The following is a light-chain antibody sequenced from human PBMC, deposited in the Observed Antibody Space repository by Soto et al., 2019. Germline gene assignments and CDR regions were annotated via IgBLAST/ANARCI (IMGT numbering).Light chain of an antibody. CDR1: QSISSY. CDR3: QQYKSFSLT. J-gene: IGKJ4*01. Sequence: DIQMTQSPSSLSASVGDRVTITCRASQSISSYLNWYQQKPGKAPKLLIYAASTLQSGVPSRFSGSGSGTEFSLTISSLQPDDFATYYCQQYKSFSLTFGGGTKVDIK. V-gene: IGKV1-5*01. CDR2: AAS.